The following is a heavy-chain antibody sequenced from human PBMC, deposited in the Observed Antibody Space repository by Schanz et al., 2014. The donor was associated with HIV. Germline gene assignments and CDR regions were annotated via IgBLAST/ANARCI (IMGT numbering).Heavy chain of an antibody. Sequence: QVQLVQSGAEVKKPGASVTVSCKASGYTFTSYGISWVRQAPGQGLEWMGWINPNNGDTYYAQKFRGRVTMTRDTSITTVSMELSRLKSDDTAVYFCARNEYRLLPFDYWGQGTPVTVSS. D-gene: IGHD2-21*02. V-gene: IGHV1-18*01. CDR1: GYTFTSYG. J-gene: IGHJ4*02. CDR2: INPNNGDT. CDR3: ARNEYRLLPFDY.